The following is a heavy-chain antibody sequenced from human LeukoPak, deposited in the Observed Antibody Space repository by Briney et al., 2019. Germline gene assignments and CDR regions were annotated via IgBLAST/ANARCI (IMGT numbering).Heavy chain of an antibody. D-gene: IGHD3-10*01. V-gene: IGHV3-30-3*01. Sequence: PGRSLRLSCAASGFTFSSYAMHWVRQAPGKGLEWVAVISYDGSNKYYADSVKGRFTISRDNSKNTLYLQMNSLRAEDTAVYYCARGLSTGSGSPYYFDYWGQGILVTVSS. CDR2: ISYDGSNK. CDR3: ARGLSTGSGSPYYFDY. CDR1: GFTFSSYA. J-gene: IGHJ4*02.